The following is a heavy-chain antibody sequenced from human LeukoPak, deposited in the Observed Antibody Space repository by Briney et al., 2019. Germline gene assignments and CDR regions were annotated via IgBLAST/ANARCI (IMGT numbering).Heavy chain of an antibody. CDR2: IFSSGST. CDR3: ARQLRFGFDP. D-gene: IGHD4-17*01. J-gene: IGHJ5*02. CDR1: GFIVSSNY. V-gene: IGHV3-66*03. Sequence: GGSLRLSCAASGFIVSSNYMSWVRQAPGKGLEWVSVIFSSGSTYYADSVKGRFTISRDNSKNTLYLQMNSLRAEDTAVYYCARQLRFGFDPWGQGTLVTVSS.